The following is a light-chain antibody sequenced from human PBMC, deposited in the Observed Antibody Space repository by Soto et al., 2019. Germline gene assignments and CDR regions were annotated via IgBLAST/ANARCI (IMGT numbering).Light chain of an antibody. Sequence: DIQMTQSPSSLSASVGDGVTITCRASQSVSISLAWYQQKPGKAPKVLIYAASSLESGVPSRFSGNGSETEFTLTINSLQPDDFATYYCQQYSSNSFFGGGTKVDIK. CDR3: QQYSSNSF. V-gene: IGKV1-5*01. CDR2: AAS. CDR1: QSVSIS. J-gene: IGKJ4*01.